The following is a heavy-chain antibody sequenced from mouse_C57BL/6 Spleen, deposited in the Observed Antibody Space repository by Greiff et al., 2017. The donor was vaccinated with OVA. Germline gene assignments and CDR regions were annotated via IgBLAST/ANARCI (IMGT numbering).Heavy chain of an antibody. CDR1: GYTFTDYE. CDR2: IDPETGGT. CDR3: TRGYSNYYFDD. Sequence: VKLMESGAELVRPGASVTLSCKASGYTFTDYEMHWVKQTPVHGLEWIGAIDPETGGTAYNQKFKGKAILTADKSSSTAYMELRSLTSEDSAVYYCTRGYSNYYFDDWGQGTTLTVSS. D-gene: IGHD2-5*01. V-gene: IGHV1-15*01. J-gene: IGHJ2*01.